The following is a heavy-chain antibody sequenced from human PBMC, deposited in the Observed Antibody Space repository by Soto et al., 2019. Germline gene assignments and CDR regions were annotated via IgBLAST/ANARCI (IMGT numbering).Heavy chain of an antibody. D-gene: IGHD2-15*01. CDR1: GGTFSSYT. V-gene: IGHV1-69*08. Sequence: QVQLVQSGAEVKKPGSSVKVSCKASGGTFSSYTISWVRQAPGQGLEWMGRIIPILGIANYAQKFQGGVTITADKSTSTAYMELSSLRSEDTAVYYCARDRSDIVVVVAATDAFDIWGQGTMVTVSS. CDR3: ARDRSDIVVVVAATDAFDI. J-gene: IGHJ3*02. CDR2: IIPILGIA.